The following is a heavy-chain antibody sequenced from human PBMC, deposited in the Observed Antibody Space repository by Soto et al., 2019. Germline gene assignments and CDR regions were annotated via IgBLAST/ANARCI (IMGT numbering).Heavy chain of an antibody. J-gene: IGHJ4*02. Sequence: SETLSLTCTVSGGSISSGGYYWSWIRQHPGKGLEWIGYIYYSGSTYYNPSLKSRVTVSVDTSKNQFSLKLSTVTAADTAVYYCARTSYYYDSSGSRTPHYYFDYWGQGTLVTVSS. CDR3: ARTSYYYDSSGSRTPHYYFDY. CDR2: IYYSGST. D-gene: IGHD3-22*01. V-gene: IGHV4-31*03. CDR1: GGSISSGGYY.